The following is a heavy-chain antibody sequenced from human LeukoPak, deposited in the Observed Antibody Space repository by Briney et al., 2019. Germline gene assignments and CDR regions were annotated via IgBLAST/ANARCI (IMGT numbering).Heavy chain of an antibody. CDR1: GGSISSYY. D-gene: IGHD6-13*01. CDR2: IYYSGST. J-gene: IGHJ4*02. Sequence: SETLSLTCTVSGGSISSYYWSWIQQPPGKGLEWIGYIYYSGSTNYNPPLKSRVTISVDTSKDQFSLSLASVTAADTAVYYCARYDSSWYALDYWGQGTLVTVSS. CDR3: ARYDSSWYALDY. V-gene: IGHV4-59*08.